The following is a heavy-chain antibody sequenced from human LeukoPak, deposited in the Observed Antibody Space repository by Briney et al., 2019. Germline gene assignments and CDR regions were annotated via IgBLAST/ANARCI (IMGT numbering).Heavy chain of an antibody. D-gene: IGHD3-22*01. V-gene: IGHV4-61*01. Sequence: PSETLSLTCAVSGGSVNSGTHSWSWIRQPPGKGLEYIGYIYYSGSTNYNPSLKSRVTISVDTSKNQFSLKLSSVTAADTAVYYCARTSYYYDSSGYHGAFDIWGQGTMVTVSS. CDR1: GGSVNSGTHS. CDR2: IYYSGST. J-gene: IGHJ3*02. CDR3: ARTSYYYDSSGYHGAFDI.